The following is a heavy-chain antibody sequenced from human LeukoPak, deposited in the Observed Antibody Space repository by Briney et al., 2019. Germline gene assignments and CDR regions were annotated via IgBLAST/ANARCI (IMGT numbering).Heavy chain of an antibody. CDR2: IKQDGSEK. CDR1: GFTFSSYW. CDR3: ARDSAGY. J-gene: IGHJ4*02. Sequence: GGSLRLSCVASGFTFSSYWMGWVRQAPGKGLEWVANIKQDGSEKYYVDSVKGRFTISRDNAQNLLYLQMNSLRAEDTAVYYCARDSAGYWGQGTLVTVSS. V-gene: IGHV3-7*01.